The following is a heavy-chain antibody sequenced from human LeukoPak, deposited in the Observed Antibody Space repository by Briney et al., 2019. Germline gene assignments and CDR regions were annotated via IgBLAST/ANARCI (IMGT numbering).Heavy chain of an antibody. D-gene: IGHD3-22*01. CDR1: GFTFSNAG. V-gene: IGHV3-15*01. CDR2: IKSKTHGGTT. CDR3: TTTIHYGSSGYPVDH. J-gene: IGHJ4*02. Sequence: KTGGSLRLSCATSGFTFSNAGMNWVRQAPGKGLEWVGLIKSKTHGGTTEYAAPVKGRFTISRDDSKNTLYLQMNSLKTEDTAVYYCTTTIHYGSSGYPVDHWGQGTLVTVSS.